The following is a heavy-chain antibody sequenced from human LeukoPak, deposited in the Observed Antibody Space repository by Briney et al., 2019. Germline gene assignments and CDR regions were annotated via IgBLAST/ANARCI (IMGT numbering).Heavy chain of an antibody. CDR2: INHSGST. D-gene: IGHD6-13*01. CDR1: GGSFSGYY. CDR3: ARWVSSSWYFAPGFDY. J-gene: IGHJ4*02. Sequence: SETLSLTCAVYGGSFSGYYWSWIRQPPGKGLEWIGEINHSGSTNYNPSLKSRVTISVDTSQNQFSLKLSSVTAADTAVYYCARWVSSSWYFAPGFDYWGQGTLVTVSS. V-gene: IGHV4-34*01.